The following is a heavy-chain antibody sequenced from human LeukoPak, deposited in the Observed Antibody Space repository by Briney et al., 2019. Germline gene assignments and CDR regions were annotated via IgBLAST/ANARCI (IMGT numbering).Heavy chain of an antibody. CDR3: ATVNGGGADWFDP. D-gene: IGHD2-21*01. J-gene: IGHJ5*02. V-gene: IGHV1-2*02. Sequence: GASVKVSCKASGYTFTGYYIHWARQAPGQGLEWMGWINPNSGATNYAQKFQGRVTMTRDTSISTAYMEPSRLRSDDTAVYYCATVNGGGADWFDPWGQGTLVTVSS. CDR1: GYTFTGYY. CDR2: INPNSGAT.